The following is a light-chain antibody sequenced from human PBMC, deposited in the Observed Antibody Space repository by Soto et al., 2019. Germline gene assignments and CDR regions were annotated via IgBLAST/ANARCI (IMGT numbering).Light chain of an antibody. CDR1: QSVGTS. V-gene: IGKV3-11*01. CDR2: DAS. Sequence: DIILTQSPATLSLSPGERATLSCRASQSVGTSLAWFQHRPGQAPRLLLSDASTRATGIPARFSGSGSGTDITHAITGLQPEDVAVYYCQQRTNWPPRDTFGQGTKLELK. CDR3: QQRTNWPPRDT. J-gene: IGKJ2*01.